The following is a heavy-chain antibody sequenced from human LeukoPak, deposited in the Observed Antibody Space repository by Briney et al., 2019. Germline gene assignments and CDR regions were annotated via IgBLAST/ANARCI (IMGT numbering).Heavy chain of an antibody. V-gene: IGHV3-21*01. CDR2: ISSSSSYI. J-gene: IGHJ4*02. Sequence: GGSLSLSCAASGFTFSSYRVNWVRQAPGKGLEWVSSISSSSSYIYYADSVKGRFTISRDNAKNSLYLQMYSLRAEDTAVYYCARLKPGIAVAGSDYWGQGTLATVSS. CDR1: GFTFSSYR. D-gene: IGHD6-19*01. CDR3: ARLKPGIAVAGSDY.